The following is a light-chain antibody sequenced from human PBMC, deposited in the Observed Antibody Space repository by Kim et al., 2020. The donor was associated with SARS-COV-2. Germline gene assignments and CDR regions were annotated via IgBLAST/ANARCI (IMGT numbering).Light chain of an antibody. Sequence: GQMVTISCSGSSSNIGSKYVYWYQQLPGTAPKRLIYQNNQRPSGVPDRFSGSKSGTSASLAISGLRSEDEAVYYCAAWDDSLSGVVFGGGTQLTVL. J-gene: IGLJ2*01. CDR1: SSNIGSKY. CDR2: QNN. CDR3: AAWDDSLSGVV. V-gene: IGLV1-47*01.